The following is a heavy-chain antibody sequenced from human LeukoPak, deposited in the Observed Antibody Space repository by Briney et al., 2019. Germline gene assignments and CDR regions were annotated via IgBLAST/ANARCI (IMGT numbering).Heavy chain of an antibody. CDR3: ARVTRVYYDSSGTFDY. Sequence: SETLSLTCAVYGGSFSGYYWSRIRQPPGKGLEWIGEINHSGSTNYNPSLKSRVTISVDTSKNQFSLKLSSVTAADTAVYYCARVTRVYYDSSGTFDYWGQGTLVTVSS. CDR1: GGSFSGYY. J-gene: IGHJ4*02. CDR2: INHSGST. V-gene: IGHV4-34*01. D-gene: IGHD3-22*01.